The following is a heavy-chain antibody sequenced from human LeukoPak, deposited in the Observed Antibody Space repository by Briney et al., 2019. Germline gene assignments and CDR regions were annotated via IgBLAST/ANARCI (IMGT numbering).Heavy chain of an antibody. CDR1: GGSISSSSYY. V-gene: IGHV4-39*01. CDR3: ARQLGYYDSSALYYYYYGMDV. Sequence: SETLSLTCTVSGGSISSSSYYWGWIRQPPGKGLEWIGSIYYSGSTYYNPSLKSRVTISVDTSKNQFSLKLSSVTAADTAVYYCARQLGYYDSSALYYYYYGMDVWGQGTTVTVSS. J-gene: IGHJ6*02. D-gene: IGHD3-22*01. CDR2: IYYSGST.